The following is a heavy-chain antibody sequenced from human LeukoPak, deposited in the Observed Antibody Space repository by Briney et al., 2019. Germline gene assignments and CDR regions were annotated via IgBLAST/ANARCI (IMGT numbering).Heavy chain of an antibody. CDR3: ARGGTSGWSDY. Sequence: SETLSLTCTVSGGSISGSYWSWIRQPPGKGLEWIGYICYSGSTNYNPSLKSRVTISVDTSKNQFSLRLSSVTAADTAVYYCARGGTSGWSDYWGQGTLVTVSS. CDR2: ICYSGST. V-gene: IGHV4-59*01. CDR1: GGSISGSY. J-gene: IGHJ4*02. D-gene: IGHD6-19*01.